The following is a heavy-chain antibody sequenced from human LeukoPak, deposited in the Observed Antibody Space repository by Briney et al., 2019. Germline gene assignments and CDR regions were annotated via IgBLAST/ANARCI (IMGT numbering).Heavy chain of an antibody. CDR3: VRDVGFFHMDV. V-gene: IGHV3-48*04. CDR2: IHLSGTPT. D-gene: IGHD1-26*01. J-gene: IGHJ6*03. Sequence: QPGGSLRLSCAASGFDFSIYRMNWVRQAPGKGLEWVSYIHLSGTPTHYAEPVKGRFSISRDNVKNSLYLQMNSLRAEDTAVYYCVRDVGFFHMDVWGKGTTVTVSS. CDR1: GFDFSIYR.